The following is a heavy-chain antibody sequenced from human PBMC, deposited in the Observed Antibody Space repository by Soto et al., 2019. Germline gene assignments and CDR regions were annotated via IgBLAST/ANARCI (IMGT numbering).Heavy chain of an antibody. CDR1: VGSISSGGYY. V-gene: IGHV4-30-2*01. Sequence: SETLSLTCTVSVGSISSGGYYWSWIRQPPGKGLEWIGYIYHSGSTYYNPSLKSRVTISVDRSKNQFSLKLSSVTAADTAVYYCARAHYGDYGYGMDVWGQGTTVTVSS. D-gene: IGHD4-17*01. J-gene: IGHJ6*02. CDR3: ARAHYGDYGYGMDV. CDR2: IYHSGST.